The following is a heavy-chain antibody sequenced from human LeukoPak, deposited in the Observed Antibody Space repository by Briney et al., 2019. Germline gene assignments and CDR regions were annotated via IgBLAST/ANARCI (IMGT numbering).Heavy chain of an antibody. CDR3: ARDTRGRWLQLDY. V-gene: IGHV4-59*01. CDR2: IYYSGST. CDR1: GGSTSSYY. J-gene: IGHJ4*02. D-gene: IGHD5-24*01. Sequence: SETLSLNGTVSGGSTSSYYWSWIRQPPGKGLEWIGYIYYSGSTNYNPSLKSRVTISVDTSKNQFSLKLSSVTAADTAVYYCARDTRGRWLQLDYWGQGTLVTVSS.